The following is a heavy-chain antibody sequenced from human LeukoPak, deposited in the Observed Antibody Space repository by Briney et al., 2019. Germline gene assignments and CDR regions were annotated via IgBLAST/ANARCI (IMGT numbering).Heavy chain of an antibody. Sequence: SETLSLTCAVYGGSFSGYYWSWIRQPSGKGLEWIGEINHSGSTNYNPSLKSRVTISVDTSKNQFSLKLSSVTAADTAVYYCARCVAARAYYYYYMDVWGKGTTVTVSS. V-gene: IGHV4-34*01. CDR3: ARCVAARAYYYYYMDV. J-gene: IGHJ6*03. CDR1: GGSFSGYY. D-gene: IGHD6-6*01. CDR2: INHSGST.